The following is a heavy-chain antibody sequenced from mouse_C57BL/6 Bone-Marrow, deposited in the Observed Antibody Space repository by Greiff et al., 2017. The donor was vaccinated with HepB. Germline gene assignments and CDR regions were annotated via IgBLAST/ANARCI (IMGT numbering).Heavy chain of an antibody. Sequence: QVQLQQPGAELVKPGASVKLSCKASGYTFTSYWMHWVKQRPGQGLEWIGMIHPNSGSTNYNEKFKSKATLTVDKSSSPAYMQLSSLTSEDSAVYYCARHYYGSAYWGQGTLVTVSA. CDR2: IHPNSGST. CDR3: ARHYYGSAY. J-gene: IGHJ3*01. D-gene: IGHD1-1*01. V-gene: IGHV1-64*01. CDR1: GYTFTSYW.